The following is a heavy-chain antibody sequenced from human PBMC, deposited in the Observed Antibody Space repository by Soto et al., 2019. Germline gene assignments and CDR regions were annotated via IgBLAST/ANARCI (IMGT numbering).Heavy chain of an antibody. D-gene: IGHD6-19*01. Sequence: EVQLVESGGGLVQPGRSLRLSCAASGFTFDDYAMHWVRQAPGKGLEWVSGISWNSGSIGYADSVKGRFTISRDNAKNSLYLQMNSLRAEDTALYYCAKGQYSSGWYFAFDIWGQGTMVTVSS. J-gene: IGHJ3*02. CDR2: ISWNSGSI. CDR1: GFTFDDYA. V-gene: IGHV3-9*01. CDR3: AKGQYSSGWYFAFDI.